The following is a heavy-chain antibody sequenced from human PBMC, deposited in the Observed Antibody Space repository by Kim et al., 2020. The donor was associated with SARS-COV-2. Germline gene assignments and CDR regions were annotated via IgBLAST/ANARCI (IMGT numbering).Heavy chain of an antibody. CDR3: WKYSDGRDG. CDR1: GFTFSSYA. CDR2: ITEDGGN. Sequence: GGSLRLSCAASGFTFSSYAMRWVRQAPGKGLEWVAAITEDGGNCYADSFVRRRIISRNNSWNNTLQLQNSLMTDENTVDYCWKYSDGRDGWG. J-gene: IGHJ6*02. D-gene: IGHD5-18*01. V-gene: IGHV3-23*01.